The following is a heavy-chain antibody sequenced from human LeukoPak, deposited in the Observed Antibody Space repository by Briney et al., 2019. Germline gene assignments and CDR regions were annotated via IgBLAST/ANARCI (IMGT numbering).Heavy chain of an antibody. J-gene: IGHJ6*03. Sequence: GGSLRLSCAASGFTFSSYAMSWVRQAPGKGLEWVSAISGSGGSTYYADSVKGRFTISRDNSKNTLYLQMNSLRAEDTAVYYCAKVPRDYSNPYYYYYMDVWGKGTTVTVSS. V-gene: IGHV3-23*01. CDR1: GFTFSSYA. CDR3: AKVPRDYSNPYYYYYMDV. CDR2: ISGSGGST. D-gene: IGHD4-11*01.